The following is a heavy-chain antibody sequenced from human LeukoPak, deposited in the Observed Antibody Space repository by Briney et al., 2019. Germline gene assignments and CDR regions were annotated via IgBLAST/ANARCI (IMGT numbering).Heavy chain of an antibody. D-gene: IGHD3-16*01. Sequence: PGGSLRLSCAASGFTFSNAWMSWVRQAPGKGLEWIGYIYYSGSTNYNPSLKGRVTISVDTSKNQFSLNLSSVTAADTAVYYCARDQALGYGRPTVLAIDIWGQGTMVTVSS. V-gene: IGHV4-59*12. CDR2: IYYSGST. CDR1: GFTFSNAW. J-gene: IGHJ3*02. CDR3: ARDQALGYGRPTVLAIDI.